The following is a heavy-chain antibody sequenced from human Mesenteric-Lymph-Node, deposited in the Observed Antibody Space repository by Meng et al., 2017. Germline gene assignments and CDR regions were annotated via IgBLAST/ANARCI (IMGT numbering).Heavy chain of an antibody. CDR3: AREGVAGPHAFDI. CDR2: MNPNSGNT. D-gene: IGHD6-19*01. V-gene: IGHV1-8*01. J-gene: IGHJ3*02. Sequence: ASVKVSCKASGYTFTSYDINWVRQATGQGLEWMGWMNPNSGNTGYAQKFQGRVTMTRDTSISTAYMELSRLRSDDTAVYYCAREGVAGPHAFDIWGQGTMVTVSS. CDR1: GYTFTSYD.